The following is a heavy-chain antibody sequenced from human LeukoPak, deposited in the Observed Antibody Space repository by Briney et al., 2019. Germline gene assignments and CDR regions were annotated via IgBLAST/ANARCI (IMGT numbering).Heavy chain of an antibody. V-gene: IGHV3-23*01. CDR1: GFTVSSNYMNWV. D-gene: IGHD6-6*01. J-gene: IGHJ4*02. Sequence: QPGGSLRLSCAASGFTVSSNYMNWVMSWVRQAPGKGLEWVSGTSNSGGSTYYADSVKGRFTISRDNSKNTLYLQMNSLRAEDTAVYYCAKETSSSFDYWGQGTLVTVSS. CDR2: TSNSGGST. CDR3: AKETSSSFDY.